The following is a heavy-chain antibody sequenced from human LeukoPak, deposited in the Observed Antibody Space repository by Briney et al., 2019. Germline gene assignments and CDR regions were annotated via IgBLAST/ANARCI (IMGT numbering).Heavy chain of an antibody. D-gene: IGHD5-24*01. CDR2: IDHRGDT. CDR1: GGSFSRYY. CDR3: ARGATISETGYFDF. J-gene: IGHJ4*03. Sequence: SETLSLTCAVYGGSFSRYYWSWIRQSPGKGLEWIAEIDHRGDTKYNPSVKSRVTISVDTSKNQFSLKVRPLSAADTAVYYCARGATISETGYFDFWGQGTPVTVSS. V-gene: IGHV4-34*01.